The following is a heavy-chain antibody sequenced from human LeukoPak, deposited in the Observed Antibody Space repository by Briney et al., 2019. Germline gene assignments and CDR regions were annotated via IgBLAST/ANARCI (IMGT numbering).Heavy chain of an antibody. CDR1: GFTIKTHY. V-gene: IGHV3-53*01. Sequence: RGSLRLSCAASGFTIKTHYMTWVRQAPGKGLEWVSVIYSGGSTHHADSVKGRFTISRDNSKNTLYLQMHSLRAEDTAVYYCARSQRLDVWGQGTTVTVSS. CDR3: ARSQRLDV. J-gene: IGHJ6*02. D-gene: IGHD6-25*01. CDR2: IYSGGST.